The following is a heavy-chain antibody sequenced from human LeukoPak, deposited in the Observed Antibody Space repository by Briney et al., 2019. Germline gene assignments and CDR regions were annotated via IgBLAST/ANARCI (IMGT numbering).Heavy chain of an antibody. Sequence: SETLSLTCTVSGYSISSGYYWGWIRQPPGKGLEWIGYIYHSGSTYYNPSLKSRVTISVDRSKNQFSLKLSSVTAADTAVYYCARVAEDTAMVTVDYWGQGTLVTVSS. V-gene: IGHV4-38-2*02. J-gene: IGHJ4*02. D-gene: IGHD5-18*01. CDR1: GYSISSGYY. CDR3: ARVAEDTAMVTVDY. CDR2: IYHSGST.